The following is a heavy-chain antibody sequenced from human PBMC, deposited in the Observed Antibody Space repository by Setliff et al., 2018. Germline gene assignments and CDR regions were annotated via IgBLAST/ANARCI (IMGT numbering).Heavy chain of an antibody. D-gene: IGHD6-6*01. CDR3: STGSDGW. V-gene: IGHV3-23*01. Sequence: PGGSLRLSCAASGFTFSTHSMSWVRQAPGKGLEWVSAISGDSASIYYGDSVKGRFTISRDNSKNALYLQMNSLKTEDTGTYYCSTGSDGWWGQGTLVTVSS. J-gene: IGHJ4*02. CDR1: GFTFSTHS. CDR2: ISGDSASI.